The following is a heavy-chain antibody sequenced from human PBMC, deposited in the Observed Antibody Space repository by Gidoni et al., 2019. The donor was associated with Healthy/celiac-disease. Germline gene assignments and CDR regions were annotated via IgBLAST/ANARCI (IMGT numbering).Heavy chain of an antibody. CDR3: ARDPGVVPAAIYGMDV. Sequence: QVQLVQSGAEVKKPGASVKVSCKASGYTFTGYYMPWVRQAPGQGLEWMGRINPNSGGTNYAQKFQGRVTMTRETSISTAYMELSRLRSDDTAVYYCARDPGVVPAAIYGMDVWGQGTTVTVSS. V-gene: IGHV1-2*06. J-gene: IGHJ6*02. D-gene: IGHD2-2*01. CDR2: INPNSGGT. CDR1: GYTFTGYY.